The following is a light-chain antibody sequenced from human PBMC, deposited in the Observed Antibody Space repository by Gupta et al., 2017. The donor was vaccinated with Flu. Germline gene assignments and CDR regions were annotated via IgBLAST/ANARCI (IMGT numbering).Light chain of an antibody. CDR1: SLRSYY. J-gene: IGLJ1*01. CDR3: TSRDRSGAQYV. V-gene: IGLV3-19*01. Sequence: SSALTQDPAVSVDWGERLKITCQGDSLRSYYASWSQQKPGQATILVISGKNTRPSGIPDRFAGSSSGNTASLTITGAQAEDEADYYGTSRDRSGAQYVFGTGTTVTVL. CDR2: GKN.